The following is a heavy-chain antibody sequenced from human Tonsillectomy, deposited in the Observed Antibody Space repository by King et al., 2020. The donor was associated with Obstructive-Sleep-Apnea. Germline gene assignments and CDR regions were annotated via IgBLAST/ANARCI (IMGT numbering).Heavy chain of an antibody. CDR1: GFNFRNYG. Sequence: VQLVESGGGVVQPGRSLRLSCGASGFNFRNYGMHWVRQAPGKGLEWVAVIWYDGSNKYYADSVKGRFTISRDNSKNTLYLQMNSLRAEDTAVYYCAKGVGRKWGQGTLVTVSS. V-gene: IGHV3-33*06. J-gene: IGHJ4*02. CDR2: IWYDGSNK. CDR3: AKGVGRK. D-gene: IGHD1-14*01.